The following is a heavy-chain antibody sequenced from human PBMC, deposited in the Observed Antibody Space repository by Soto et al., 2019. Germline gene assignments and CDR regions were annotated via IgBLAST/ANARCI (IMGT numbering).Heavy chain of an antibody. CDR3: AKWRAYYYGSGEISQSYGMDV. D-gene: IGHD3-10*01. J-gene: IGHJ6*02. CDR1: GYTFTSYG. Sequence: GASVKVSCKASGYTFTSYGISWVRQAPGQGLEWMGWISAYNGNTNYAQKLQGRVTMTTDTSTSTAYVELRSLRSDDTAVYYCAKWRAYYYGSGEISQSYGMDVWGQGTTVTVSS. CDR2: ISAYNGNT. V-gene: IGHV1-18*01.